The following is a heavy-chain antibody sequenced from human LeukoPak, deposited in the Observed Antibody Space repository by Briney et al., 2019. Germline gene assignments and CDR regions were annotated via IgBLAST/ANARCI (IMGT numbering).Heavy chain of an antibody. CDR1: GFTFSSYA. CDR2: ISGSGGST. J-gene: IGHJ6*02. D-gene: IGHD6-19*01. V-gene: IGHV3-23*01. CDR3: AATYSSGWYYYYGMDV. Sequence: GGPLRLSCAASGFTFSSYAMSWVRQAPGKGLEWVSAISGSGGSTYYADSVKGRFTISRDNSKNTLYLQMNSLRAEDTAVYYCAATYSSGWYYYYGMDVWGQGTTVTVSS.